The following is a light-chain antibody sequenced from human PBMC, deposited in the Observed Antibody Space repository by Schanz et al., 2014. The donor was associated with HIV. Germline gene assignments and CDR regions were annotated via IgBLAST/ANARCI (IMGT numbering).Light chain of an antibody. J-gene: IGKJ2*01. V-gene: IGKV1-39*01. CDR3: QQSYSATPYT. CDR1: QNISTY. Sequence: DVHMTQSPSSLSASVGDNVTITCRASQNISTYLNWYQQRPGKAPKLLIYAALNLQSGVPSRFSGSGSGTDFTLIITSLQFDDFATYYCQQSYSATPYTFGQGTRLEIK. CDR2: AAL.